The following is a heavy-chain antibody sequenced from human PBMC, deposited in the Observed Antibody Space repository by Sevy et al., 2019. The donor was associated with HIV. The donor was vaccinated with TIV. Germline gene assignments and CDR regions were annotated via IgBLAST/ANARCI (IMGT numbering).Heavy chain of an antibody. V-gene: IGHV4-59*01. CDR3: ARGSLGYSSSWYDY. D-gene: IGHD6-13*01. CDR1: GGSISSYY. J-gene: IGHJ4*02. CDR2: IYYSGST. Sequence: SETLSLTCTVSGGSISSYYWSWIRQPPGKGLEWIGYIYYSGSTNSNPSLKSRVTISVDTSKNQFSLKLSSVTAADTAVYYCARGSLGYSSSWYDYWGQGTLVTVSS.